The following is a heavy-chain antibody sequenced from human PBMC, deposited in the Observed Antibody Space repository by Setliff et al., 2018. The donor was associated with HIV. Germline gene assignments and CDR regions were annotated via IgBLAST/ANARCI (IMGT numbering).Heavy chain of an antibody. CDR1: GYSFTRYW. D-gene: IGHD6-13*01. Sequence: GESLKISCQGSGYSFTRYWIGWVRQMPGKGLEWMGIIYPGDSDTTYSPSFQGQVTISADKSISTAYLQWGSLKASDTAMYYCATVYSNNWSQSRWFDPWGQGTLVTVSS. CDR3: ATVYSNNWSQSRWFDP. CDR2: IYPGDSDT. J-gene: IGHJ5*02. V-gene: IGHV5-51*01.